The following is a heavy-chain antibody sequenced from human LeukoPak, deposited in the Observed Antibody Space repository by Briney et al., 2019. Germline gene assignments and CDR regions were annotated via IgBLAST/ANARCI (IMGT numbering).Heavy chain of an antibody. Sequence: SVKVSSKTSGGSFSSYAINWVRPAAGHGLEWMGKTISIFNKPNYAQNFQGRVTITADKSTSTVYMELSGLGSEDTALYYCADALWGGRLSGTRRLEYWGQGVLVTVSS. D-gene: IGHD3-3*01. CDR3: ADALWGGRLSGTRRLEY. V-gene: IGHV1-69*04. J-gene: IGHJ4*02. CDR2: TISIFNKP. CDR1: GGSFSSYA.